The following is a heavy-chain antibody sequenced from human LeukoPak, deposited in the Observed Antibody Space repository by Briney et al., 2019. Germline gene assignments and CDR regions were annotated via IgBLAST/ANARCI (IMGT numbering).Heavy chain of an antibody. CDR1: GYTFTSYG. CDR3: ATWYQLLYDAFDI. V-gene: IGHV1-2*06. Sequence: ASVKVSCKASGYTFTSYGISWVRQAPGQGLEWMGRINPNSGGTNYAQKFQGRVTMTRDTSISTAYMELSRLRSDDTAVYYCATWYQLLYDAFDIWGQGTMVTVSS. J-gene: IGHJ3*02. CDR2: INPNSGGT. D-gene: IGHD2-2*02.